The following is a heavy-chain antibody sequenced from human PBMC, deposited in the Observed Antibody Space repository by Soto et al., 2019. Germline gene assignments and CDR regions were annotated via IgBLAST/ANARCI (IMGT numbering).Heavy chain of an antibody. V-gene: IGHV1-18*01. CDR3: ARGRYGDY. CDR1: GYTFTTYA. D-gene: IGHD1-1*01. J-gene: IGHJ4*02. Sequence: QVHLVQSGAEVKKPGASVKVSCKGSGYTFTTYAIPWVRQAPGQGLEWMGWISAHNGNTKYAQKLQGRVTMTSNIATSTAYMELRRRRSDDTAEYCGARGRYGDYWGQGALVTVSS. CDR2: ISAHNGNT.